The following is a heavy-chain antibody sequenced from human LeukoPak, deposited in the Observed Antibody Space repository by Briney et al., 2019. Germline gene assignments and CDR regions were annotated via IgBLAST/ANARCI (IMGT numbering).Heavy chain of an antibody. D-gene: IGHD6-13*01. J-gene: IGHJ4*02. CDR3: VRASSTTAAGLFDY. Sequence: GGSLRLSCAASGFTVSNNFMSWVRQAPGKGLEWVSVLYSGGYTVYADSVKGRFTISRDNSENTLYLQMNSLRADDTAVYYCVRASSTTAAGLFDYWGQGTLLTVSS. CDR1: GFTVSNNF. CDR2: LYSGGYT. V-gene: IGHV3-53*01.